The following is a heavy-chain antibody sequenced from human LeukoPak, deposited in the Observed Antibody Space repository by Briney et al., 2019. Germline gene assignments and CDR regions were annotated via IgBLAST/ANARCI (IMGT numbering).Heavy chain of an antibody. CDR2: MNPNSGNT. CDR3: ARSRTYYDYGWGSYRYKPFDY. D-gene: IGHD3-16*02. J-gene: IGHJ4*02. V-gene: IGHV1-8*03. Sequence: ASVKVSCKASGYTFTSYAMNWVRQATGQGLEWMGWMNPNSGNTGYAQKFQGRVTITRNTSISTAYMELSSLRSEDTAVYYCARSRTYYDYGWGSYRYKPFDYWGQGTLVTVSS. CDR1: GYTFTSYA.